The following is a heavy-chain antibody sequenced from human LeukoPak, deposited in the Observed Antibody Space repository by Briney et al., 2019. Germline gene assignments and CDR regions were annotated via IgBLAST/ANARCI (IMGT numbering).Heavy chain of an antibody. CDR3: AKNHYSSSRDYFDY. D-gene: IGHD6-13*01. J-gene: IGHJ4*02. V-gene: IGHV3-23*01. Sequence: GGSLRLSCAASGFTFGTYAMTWVRQAPGKGLEWVSVISDSGGSTYYADSVKGRFIISRDNSKNTLYLQMNSLRAEDTAVYYCAKNHYSSSRDYFDYWGQGTLFTVSS. CDR1: GFTFGTYA. CDR2: ISDSGGST.